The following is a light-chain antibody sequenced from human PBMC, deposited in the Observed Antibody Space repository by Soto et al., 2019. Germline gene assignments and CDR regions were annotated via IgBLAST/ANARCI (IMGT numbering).Light chain of an antibody. V-gene: IGLV2-8*01. CDR2: EVS. J-gene: IGLJ1*01. Sequence: QSALTQPPSAVGSPGQSVTISCTGTSSDVGSYNYVSWYQLHPGKAPKLMIYEVSKRPSGVPDRFSGSKSGNTASLTVSGLQAEDEADYYCGSWDSSLSAYVFGTGTKVTVL. CDR3: GSWDSSLSAYV. CDR1: SSDVGSYNY.